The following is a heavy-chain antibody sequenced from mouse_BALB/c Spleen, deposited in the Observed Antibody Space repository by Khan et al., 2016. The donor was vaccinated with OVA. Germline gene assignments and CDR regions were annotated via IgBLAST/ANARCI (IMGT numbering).Heavy chain of an antibody. CDR1: GFTFSDYY. J-gene: IGHJ3*01. CDR2: ISDGGSYT. V-gene: IGHV5-4*02. D-gene: IGHD2-3*01. Sequence: EVELVESGGGLVKPGGSLKLSCAASGFTFSDYYMYWVRQTPGKRLEWVATISDGGSYTYYPDSVKGRFTISRDNAKNTLYLQMSSLNSEDTRRYYWSRAGYDGFDYWGQGTLVTVAA. CDR3: SRAGYDGFDY.